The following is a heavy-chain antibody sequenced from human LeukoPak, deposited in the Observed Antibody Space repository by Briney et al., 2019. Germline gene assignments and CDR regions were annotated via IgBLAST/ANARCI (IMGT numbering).Heavy chain of an antibody. CDR1: GFTFSSYW. V-gene: IGHV3-7*03. CDR3: AKDIFSGAIRVAAAGT. J-gene: IGHJ5*02. CDR2: IKQDGSEK. D-gene: IGHD6-13*01. Sequence: GGSLRLSCAASGFTFSSYWMSWVRQAPGKGLEWVANIKQDGSEKYYVDSVKGRFTISRDNAKNSLYLQMNSLRAEDTALYYCAKDIFSGAIRVAAAGTWGQGTLVTVSS.